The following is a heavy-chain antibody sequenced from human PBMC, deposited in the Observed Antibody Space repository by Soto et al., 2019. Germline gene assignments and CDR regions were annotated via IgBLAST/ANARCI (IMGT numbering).Heavy chain of an antibody. D-gene: IGHD5-12*01. J-gene: IGHJ4*02. CDR2: LSASGRNA. V-gene: IGHV3-23*01. CDR1: GFTFNTYA. Sequence: VQMLESGGGFVQPGGSLRFSCAASGFTFNTYAMSWVRQAAGKGLEWVSALSASGRNAYYAGSVQGRCNISRDNSEDTLYLQRNNLRAEDPAVYYCGKWVDGAVSIFDYCGQGTQVTVSA. CDR3: GKWVDGAVSIFDY.